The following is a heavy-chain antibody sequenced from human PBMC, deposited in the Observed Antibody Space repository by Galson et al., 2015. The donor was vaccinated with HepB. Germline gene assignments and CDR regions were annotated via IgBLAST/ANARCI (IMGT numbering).Heavy chain of an antibody. D-gene: IGHD3-10*01. CDR3: ARSPSGGSVGYYYYYGMDV. Sequence: SVKVSCKASGYTFTSYYMHWVRQAPGQGLEWMGIINPSGGSTSYAQKFQGRVTMTRDTSTSTVYMELSSLRSEDTAVYYCARSPSGGSVGYYYYYGMDVWGQGTTVTVSS. J-gene: IGHJ6*02. CDR2: INPSGGST. V-gene: IGHV1-46*01. CDR1: GYTFTSYY.